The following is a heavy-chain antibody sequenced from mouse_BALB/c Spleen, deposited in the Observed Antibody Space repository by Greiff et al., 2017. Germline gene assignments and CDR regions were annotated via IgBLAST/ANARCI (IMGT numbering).Heavy chain of an antibody. Sequence: VQLQQSGAELVKPGASVKLSCKASGYTFTSYYMYWVKQRPGQGLEWIGEINPSNGGTNFNEKFKSKATLTVDKSSSTAYMQLSSLTSEDSAVYYCTRRHYGWYFDVWGAGTTVTVSS. D-gene: IGHD1-2*01. CDR2: INPSNGGT. CDR3: TRRHYGWYFDV. V-gene: IGHV1S81*02. CDR1: GYTFTSYY. J-gene: IGHJ1*01.